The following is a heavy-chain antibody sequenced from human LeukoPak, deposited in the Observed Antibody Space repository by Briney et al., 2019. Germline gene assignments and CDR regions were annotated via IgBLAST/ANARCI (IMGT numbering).Heavy chain of an antibody. V-gene: IGHV4-39*07. CDR3: ARFTIFGVVSGFDY. J-gene: IGHJ4*02. Sequence: PSETLSLTCTVSGGSISSSSYYWGWIRQPPGKGLEWIGSIYYSGSTYYNPSLKSRVTISVDRSKNQFSLKLSSVTAADTAVYYCARFTIFGVVSGFDYWGQGTLVTVSS. CDR1: GGSISSSSYY. CDR2: IYYSGST. D-gene: IGHD3-3*01.